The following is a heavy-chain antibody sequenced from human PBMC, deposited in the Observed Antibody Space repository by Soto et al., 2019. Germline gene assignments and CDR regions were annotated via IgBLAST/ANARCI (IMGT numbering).Heavy chain of an antibody. D-gene: IGHD6-19*01. CDR1: GYTFTSYD. CDR2: MNPNSGNT. Sequence: ASVKVSCKASGYTFTSYDITWVRQATGQGLEWMGWMNPNSGNTGYAQKFQGRVTMTRNTSISTAYMELRSLRSDDTAVYYCARSIAVAGSYYYYGMDVWGQGTTVTVSS. J-gene: IGHJ6*02. V-gene: IGHV1-8*01. CDR3: ARSIAVAGSYYYYGMDV.